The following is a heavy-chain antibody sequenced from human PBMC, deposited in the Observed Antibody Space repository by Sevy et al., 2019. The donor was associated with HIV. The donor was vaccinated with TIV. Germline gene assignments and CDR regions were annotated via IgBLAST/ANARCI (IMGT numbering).Heavy chain of an antibody. Sequence: GGSLRLSCAASGFTFSNYNMNWVRQAPGKGLEWVSYISRSSGTIYYADSVRGRFTISRDNAKNSLYLQANSPRDEDTAVYYCARELNDHTWYFDLWGRGTLVTVSS. CDR2: ISRSSGTI. CDR3: ARELNDHTWYFDL. J-gene: IGHJ2*01. V-gene: IGHV3-48*02. CDR1: GFTFSNYN.